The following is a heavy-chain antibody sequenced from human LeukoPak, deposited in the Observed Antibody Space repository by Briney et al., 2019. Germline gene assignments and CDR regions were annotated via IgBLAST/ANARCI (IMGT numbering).Heavy chain of an antibody. CDR2: IYSGGST. D-gene: IGHD4-17*01. V-gene: IGHV3-53*01. CDR1: GGSISSNEYY. J-gene: IGHJ3*02. CDR3: ARDFGGDYPYDAFDI. Sequence: ETQSLTCNVSGGSISSNEYYWGWIRQPPGKGLEWVSVIYSGGSTYYADSVKGRFTISRDNSKNTLYLQMNSLRAEDTAVYYCARDFGGDYPYDAFDIWGQGTMVTVSS.